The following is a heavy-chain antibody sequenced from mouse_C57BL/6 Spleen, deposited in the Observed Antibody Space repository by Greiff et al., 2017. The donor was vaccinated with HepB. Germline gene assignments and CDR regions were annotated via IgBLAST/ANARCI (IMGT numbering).Heavy chain of an antibody. CDR3: TRDRWDRFAD. CDR1: GFTFSSYA. J-gene: IGHJ3*01. CDR2: ISSGGDYI. Sequence: EVLLVESGAGLVKPGGSLKLSCAASGFTFSSYAMSWVRQTPEKRLEWVAYISSGGDYIYYADTVKGRFTISRDNARNTRYLQMSSLESEDTAMYYCTRDRWDRFADWGQGTLVTVSA. V-gene: IGHV5-9-1*02. D-gene: IGHD4-1*01.